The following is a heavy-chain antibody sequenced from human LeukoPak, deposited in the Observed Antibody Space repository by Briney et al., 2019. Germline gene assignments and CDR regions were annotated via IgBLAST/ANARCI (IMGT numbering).Heavy chain of an antibody. CDR1: GFTFSSYA. CDR2: ISYDGSNK. D-gene: IGHD2-2*01. Sequence: GGSLRLSCAASGFTFSSYAMHWVRQAPGKGLEWGAVISYDGSNKYYADSVKGRFTISRDNSKNTLYLQMNSLRAEDTAVYYCARGSPVVPAATVFDPWGQGTLVTVSS. J-gene: IGHJ5*02. CDR3: ARGSPVVPAATVFDP. V-gene: IGHV3-30*01.